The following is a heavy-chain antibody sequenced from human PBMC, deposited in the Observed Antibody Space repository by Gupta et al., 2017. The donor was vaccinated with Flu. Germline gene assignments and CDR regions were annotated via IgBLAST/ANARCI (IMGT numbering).Heavy chain of an antibody. Sequence: QAPGKGLGLVAVISYDGSNKYYADSVKGRFTISRDNSKNTLYLQMNSLRAEDTAVYYCAKVRGSGWPYYFDYWGQGTLVTVSS. D-gene: IGHD6-19*01. CDR3: AKVRGSGWPYYFDY. J-gene: IGHJ4*02. CDR2: ISYDGSNK. V-gene: IGHV3-30*18.